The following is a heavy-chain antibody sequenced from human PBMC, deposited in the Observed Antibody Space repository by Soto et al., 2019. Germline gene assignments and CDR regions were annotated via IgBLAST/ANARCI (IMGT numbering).Heavy chain of an antibody. Sequence: ASVKVSCKASGYTFSTHPIHWVRQAPGQRLEWMGWINVGNGNMKYSQKFQGRVTITRDTSASTAYMELSSLRSEDTAVYYCARSQSYYDASGGGDYWGQGTPVTVSS. CDR3: ARSQSYYDASGGGDY. V-gene: IGHV1-3*01. J-gene: IGHJ4*02. D-gene: IGHD2-15*01. CDR2: INVGNGNM. CDR1: GYTFSTHP.